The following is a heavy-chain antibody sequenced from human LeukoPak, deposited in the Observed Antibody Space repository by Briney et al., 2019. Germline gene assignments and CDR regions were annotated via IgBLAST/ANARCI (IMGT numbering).Heavy chain of an antibody. CDR2: IKPDGSNQ. V-gene: IGHV3-7*01. J-gene: IGHJ3*01. CDR1: AFSFTTSW. Sequence: GGSLRLSCAASAFSFTTSWMTWVRQAPGKRLEWVANIKPDGSNQYYVDSLKGRFTISRDNPNNSLFLHMTGLRVEDTAVYLCARDPGGSAWGAFDVWGRGTMVTVSS. D-gene: IGHD7-27*01. CDR3: ARDPGGSAWGAFDV.